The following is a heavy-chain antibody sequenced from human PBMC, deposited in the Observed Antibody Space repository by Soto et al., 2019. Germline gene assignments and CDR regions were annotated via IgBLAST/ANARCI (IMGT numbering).Heavy chain of an antibody. CDR2: IVVGSGNT. CDR3: AADGCSYGYFCYYYGMDV. J-gene: IGHJ6*02. D-gene: IGHD5-18*01. Sequence: ASVKVSCKASGFTFTSSAVQWVRQARGQRLEWIGWIVVGSGNTNYAQKFQERVTITRDMSTSTAYMELSSLRSEDTAVYYCAADGCSYGYFCYYYGMDVWGQGTTVTVS. V-gene: IGHV1-58*01. CDR1: GFTFTSSA.